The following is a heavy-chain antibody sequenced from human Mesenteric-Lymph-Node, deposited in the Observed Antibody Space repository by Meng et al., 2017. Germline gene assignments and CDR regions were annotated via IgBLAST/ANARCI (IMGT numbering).Heavy chain of an antibody. D-gene: IGHD2-2*01. V-gene: IGHV1-3*01. Sequence: QVQLVKSGAEVKKPGASVKVACKASGYSFTTYAMHWVRQASGQRLEWMGWINAGNGNTKYSEKFQSRVTITRDTAASTAYMELSSLRSEDTAVYYCARTGCSSSSCYDYWGQGTLVTVSS. CDR3: ARTGCSSSSCYDY. J-gene: IGHJ4*02. CDR2: INAGNGNT. CDR1: GYSFTTYA.